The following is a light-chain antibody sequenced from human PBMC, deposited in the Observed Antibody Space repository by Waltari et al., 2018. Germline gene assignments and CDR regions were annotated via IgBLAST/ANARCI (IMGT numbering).Light chain of an antibody. Sequence: QSVLTQPPSLSGAPGQRVTFSCTGSSSTIGAGSSVHCYQKLPGTAPKLLIYDNDNRPSGVPDRFSGSKSGTSASLAITGLQAEDEADYYCQSYDTTLRGSIFGGGTKLTVL. CDR3: QSYDTTLRGSI. J-gene: IGLJ2*01. CDR2: DND. V-gene: IGLV1-40*01. CDR1: SSTIGAGSS.